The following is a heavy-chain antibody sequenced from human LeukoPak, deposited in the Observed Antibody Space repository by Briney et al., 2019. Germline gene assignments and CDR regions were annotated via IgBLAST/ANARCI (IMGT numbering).Heavy chain of an antibody. CDR3: ARENFVRQQQLCWFDP. Sequence: SETLSLTCTVSGGSISSGGYYWSWIRQHPGKGLEWIGYIYYSGSTYYNPSLKSRVTISVDTSKNQFSLKPSSVTAADTAVYYCARENFVRQQQLCWFDPWGQGTLVTVSS. V-gene: IGHV4-31*03. CDR1: GGSISSGGYY. CDR2: IYYSGST. J-gene: IGHJ5*02. D-gene: IGHD6-13*01.